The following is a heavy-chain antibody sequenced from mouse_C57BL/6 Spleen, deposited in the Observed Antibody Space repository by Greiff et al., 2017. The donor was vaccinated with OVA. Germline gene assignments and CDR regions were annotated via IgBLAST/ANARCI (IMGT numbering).Heavy chain of an antibody. CDR1: GYTFTSYW. D-gene: IGHD2-5*01. J-gene: IGHJ2*01. V-gene: IGHV1-52*01. CDR3: ARSSNYYFDY. CDR2: IDPSDSET. Sequence: VQLQQSGAELVRPGSSVKLSCKASGYTFTSYWMHWVKQRPIQGLEWIGNIDPSDSETHYNQKFKDKATLTVDKSSSTAYMQLSSLTSEDSAVYYCARSSNYYFDYWGQGTTLTVSS.